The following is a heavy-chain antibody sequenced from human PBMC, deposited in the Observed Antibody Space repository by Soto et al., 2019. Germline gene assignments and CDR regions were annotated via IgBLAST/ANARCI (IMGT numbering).Heavy chain of an antibody. CDR3: ARDLRVVATRYYYGMDV. CDR1: GFTFSSYS. D-gene: IGHD5-12*01. V-gene: IGHV3-48*02. J-gene: IGHJ6*02. CDR2: ISSSSTI. Sequence: GGSLRLSCAASGFTFSSYSMNWVRQAPGKGLEWVSYISSSSTIYYADSVKGRFTISRDNAKNSLYLQMNSLRDEDTAVYYCARDLRVVATRYYYGMDVWGQGTTVTVSS.